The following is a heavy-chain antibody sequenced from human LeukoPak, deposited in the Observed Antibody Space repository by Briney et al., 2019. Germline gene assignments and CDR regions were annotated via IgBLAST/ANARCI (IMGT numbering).Heavy chain of an antibody. CDR3: ARMSDFWSGYYIHY. V-gene: IGHV2-26*01. Sequence: ESGPTLVNPTETLTLTCTVSGLSLSTARMGGSWIRQPPGKALEWLAHIISNDEKSYSTSLKSRLTISKDTSKSQVVLTMTNMDPVDTATYYCARMSDFWSGYYIHYWGQGTLVTVSS. D-gene: IGHD3-3*01. CDR1: GLSLSTARMG. J-gene: IGHJ4*02. CDR2: IISNDEK.